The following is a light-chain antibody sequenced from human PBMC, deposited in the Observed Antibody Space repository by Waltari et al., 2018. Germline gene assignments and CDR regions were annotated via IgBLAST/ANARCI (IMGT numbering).Light chain of an antibody. CDR3: QQSYGTPRT. J-gene: IGKJ1*01. Sequence: DIQMTQSPPSLSASVGDRVTITCRASQGISSYLSWYQQKPGKAPNLLIYAASSLQSGVPSRFSGSGSGTDFTLTISSLQPEDFATYYCQQSYGTPRTFGQGTRVEIK. V-gene: IGKV1-39*01. CDR2: AAS. CDR1: QGISSY.